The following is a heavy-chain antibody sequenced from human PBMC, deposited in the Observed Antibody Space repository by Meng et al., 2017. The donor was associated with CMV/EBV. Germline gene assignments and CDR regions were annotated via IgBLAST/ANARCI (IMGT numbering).Heavy chain of an antibody. CDR3: ARGLYSGMDV. Sequence: LKISCAASGFTFSSYAMHWVRQAPGKGLEWVAVISYDGSNKYYADSVKGRFTISRDNSKNTLYLQMNSLRAEDTAVYYCARGLYSGMDVWGQGTTVTVSS. V-gene: IGHV3-30*04. CDR2: ISYDGSNK. D-gene: IGHD4-11*01. CDR1: GFTFSSYA. J-gene: IGHJ6*02.